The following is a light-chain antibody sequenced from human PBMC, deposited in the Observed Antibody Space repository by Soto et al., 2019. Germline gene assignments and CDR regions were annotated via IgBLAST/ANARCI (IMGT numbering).Light chain of an antibody. CDR1: QTISSH. V-gene: IGKV3-15*01. CDR2: GAS. CDR3: QQYNHWPIT. J-gene: IGKJ5*01. Sequence: EKVMTQSPATLSVFPGARVTLSCRASQTISSHLAWYQQKPGQAPSLLIYGASTRATGIPARFSVIVSGTEGTITISSLQSEDGEVDEGQQYNHWPITFGQGTRLEIK.